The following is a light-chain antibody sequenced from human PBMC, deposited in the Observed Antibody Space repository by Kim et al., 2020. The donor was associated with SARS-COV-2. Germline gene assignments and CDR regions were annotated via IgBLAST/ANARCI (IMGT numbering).Light chain of an antibody. CDR3: ASWDDSQSGRDI. CDR1: SSNIGRNS. CDR2: DNE. J-gene: IGLJ2*01. V-gene: IGLV1-44*01. Sequence: QSVLTQPPSASGTPGQRVTISCSGSSSNIGRNSVNWYQQFPGTAPKLIIYDNEERHSGVPDRFSASKSGTSASLAISGLQSADEADYYCASWDDSQSGRDIFGGGTQLTVL.